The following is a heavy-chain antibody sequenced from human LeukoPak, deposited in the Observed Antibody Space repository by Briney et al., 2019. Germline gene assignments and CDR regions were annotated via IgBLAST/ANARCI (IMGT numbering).Heavy chain of an antibody. CDR1: GFTFRSYG. V-gene: IGHV3-23*01. CDR2: IIPSGPTT. J-gene: IGHJ4*02. Sequence: SGGPLRLSCSACGFTFRSYGMIWVRPAPGKGREWVSGIIPSGPTTYYADSVRGRFTISRDNSRNTLYLQMNSLRAEDTAVYYCAKDDRWLQFCCWGQGTLVTVSA. CDR3: AKDDRWLQFCC. D-gene: IGHD5-24*01.